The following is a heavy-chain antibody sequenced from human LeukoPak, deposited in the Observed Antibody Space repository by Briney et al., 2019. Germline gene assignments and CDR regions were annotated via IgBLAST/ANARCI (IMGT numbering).Heavy chain of an antibody. CDR3: TKNGGYSDAFVI. J-gene: IGHJ3*02. CDR1: GFTFDDYA. CDR2: ISGDGGRT. V-gene: IGHV3-43*02. D-gene: IGHD3-10*01. Sequence: GGSLRLSCAASGFTFDDYAMHWVRQAPGKGLEWVSLISGDGGRTYYTDSVKGRFTISRDNSKHSLYLQMNSLRTEDTALYYCTKNGGYSDAFVIWGGGTMVTVSS.